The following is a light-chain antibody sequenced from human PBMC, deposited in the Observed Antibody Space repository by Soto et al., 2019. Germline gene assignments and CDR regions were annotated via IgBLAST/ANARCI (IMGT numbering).Light chain of an antibody. CDR2: ATS. J-gene: IGKJ3*01. Sequence: RVLTQSPATLSVSPGERATLSCRASQSVGYNLAWYQQKPGQSPRLLIYATSTRATGVPARFSGSESGTECTLTISSLQSEDFAVYYCQQYNTWPPIFNFGPGTKVDIK. CDR3: QQYNTWPPIFN. CDR1: QSVGYN. V-gene: IGKV3-15*01.